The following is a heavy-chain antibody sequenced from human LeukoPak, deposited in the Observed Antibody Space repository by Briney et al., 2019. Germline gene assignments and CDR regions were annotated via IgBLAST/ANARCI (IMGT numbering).Heavy chain of an antibody. CDR3: ARIWGAVWGSYRYDWFDP. J-gene: IGHJ5*02. D-gene: IGHD3-16*02. Sequence: GGSLRLSCAASGFTFSSYEMNWVRQAPGKGLEWVSYISSSGSTIYYADSVKGRFTISRDNAKNSLYLQMNSLRAEDTAVYYCARIWGAVWGSYRYDWFDPWGQGTLVTVSS. CDR1: GFTFSSYE. V-gene: IGHV3-48*03. CDR2: ISSSGSTI.